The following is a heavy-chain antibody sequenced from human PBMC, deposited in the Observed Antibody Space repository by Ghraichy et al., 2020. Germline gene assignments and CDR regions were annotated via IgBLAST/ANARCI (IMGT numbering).Heavy chain of an antibody. Sequence: GGSLRLSCAASGFTFSSYAMSWVRQAPGKGLEWVSAISGSGGSTYYADSVKGRFTISRDNSKNTLYLQMNSLRAEDTAVYYCAKDTGGARSSTRLDAFDIWGQGTMVTVSS. CDR1: GFTFSSYA. CDR2: ISGSGGST. CDR3: AKDTGGARSSTRLDAFDI. D-gene: IGHD2-2*01. V-gene: IGHV3-23*01. J-gene: IGHJ3*02.